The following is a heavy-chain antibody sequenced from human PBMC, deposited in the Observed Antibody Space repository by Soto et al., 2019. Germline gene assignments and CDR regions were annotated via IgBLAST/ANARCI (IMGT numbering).Heavy chain of an antibody. CDR2: LTYSGGI. CDR3: ARGQSLQCFDH. V-gene: IGHV4-34*01. CDR1: GGPFSAYY. J-gene: IGHJ4*02. D-gene: IGHD4-4*01. Sequence: PSETLSLTCAVSGGPFSAYYWTWIRQPPGKGLEWIGELTYSGGINYNPSLKSRVTISVDASKNQFSLKLNSVTAADTAVYYCARGQSLQCFDHWGQGTLVTVSS.